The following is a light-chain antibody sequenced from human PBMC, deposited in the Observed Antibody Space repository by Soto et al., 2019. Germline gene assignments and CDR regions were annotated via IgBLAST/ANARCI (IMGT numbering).Light chain of an antibody. Sequence: DIPMTQSPSTLSASVGDRVTITCRASQSISSWLAWYQQKPGKAPKLLIYDASSLESGVPSRFSGSGSGTEFTLTISSLQPDDFATYYCHSRLTFGGGTKVEIK. CDR2: DAS. CDR3: HSRLT. CDR1: QSISSW. J-gene: IGKJ4*01. V-gene: IGKV1-5*01.